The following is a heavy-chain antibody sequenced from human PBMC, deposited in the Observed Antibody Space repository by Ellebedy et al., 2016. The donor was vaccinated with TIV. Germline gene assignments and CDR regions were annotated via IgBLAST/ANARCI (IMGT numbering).Heavy chain of an antibody. D-gene: IGHD3-10*01. Sequence: MPSETLSLTCAVYGESFSGYYCSWIRQSAEKGLEWIGEINLSGSTNYNPSLKSRVTISVDTTKNQFSLNLTSVIAADTAVYYCARVKRRQSTGPRGGFDNWGQGTLVIVSS. CDR3: ARVKRRQSTGPRGGFDN. V-gene: IGHV4-34*01. CDR2: INLSGST. J-gene: IGHJ4*02. CDR1: GESFSGYY.